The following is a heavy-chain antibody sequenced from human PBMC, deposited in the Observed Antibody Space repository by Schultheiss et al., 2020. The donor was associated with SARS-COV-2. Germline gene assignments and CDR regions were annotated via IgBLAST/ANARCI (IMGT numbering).Heavy chain of an antibody. V-gene: IGHV3-30-3*01. J-gene: IGHJ6*02. CDR3: ARADYCGGDCVRDYYYYGMDV. D-gene: IGHD2-21*01. CDR2: ISYDGSNK. Sequence: GGSLRLSCAASGFTFSSYAMHWVRQAPGKGLEWVAVISYDGSNKYYADSVKGRFTISRDNSKNTLYLQMNSLRAEDTAVYYCARADYCGGDCVRDYYYYGMDVWGQGTTVTVSS. CDR1: GFTFSSYA.